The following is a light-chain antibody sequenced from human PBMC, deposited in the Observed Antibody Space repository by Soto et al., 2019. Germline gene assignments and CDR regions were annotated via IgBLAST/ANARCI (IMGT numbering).Light chain of an antibody. V-gene: IGKV3-20*01. Sequence: EIVLTQSPGTLSLSPGDIATLSCRASQSVSSSYLAWYQQKPGQAPRLLIYGASSRATGIPDRFSGSGSGTDFTLTISRLEPEDFAVYYCQQYGSSRTFGQGTKVDI. CDR2: GAS. CDR3: QQYGSSRT. CDR1: QSVSSSY. J-gene: IGKJ1*01.